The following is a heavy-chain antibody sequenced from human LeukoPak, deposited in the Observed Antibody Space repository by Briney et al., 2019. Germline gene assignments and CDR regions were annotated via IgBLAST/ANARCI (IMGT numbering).Heavy chain of an antibody. Sequence: PSGTLSLTCTVSGGSISSYYWSWIRQPPGKGLEWIGYIYYSGSTNYNPSLKSRVTISVDTSKNQFSLKLSSVTAADTAVYYCARGFIGPDYDFWSGPNWFDPWGQGTLVTVSS. V-gene: IGHV4-59*01. D-gene: IGHD3-3*01. CDR3: ARGFIGPDYDFWSGPNWFDP. CDR1: GGSISSYY. J-gene: IGHJ5*02. CDR2: IYYSGST.